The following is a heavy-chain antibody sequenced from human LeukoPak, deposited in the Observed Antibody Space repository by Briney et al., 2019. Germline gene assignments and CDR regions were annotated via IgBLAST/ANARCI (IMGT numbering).Heavy chain of an antibody. J-gene: IGHJ3*02. CDR3: ARGTYYDFWSGYYHDAFDI. V-gene: IGHV3-53*01. D-gene: IGHD3-3*01. CDR1: GFTFSSYA. Sequence: GGSLSLSCAASGFTFSSYAMTWVRQAPGKGLEWVSVIYSGGSTYYADSVKGRFTISRDNSKNTLYLQMNSLRAEDTAVYYCARGTYYDFWSGYYHDAFDIWGQGTMVTVSS. CDR2: IYSGGST.